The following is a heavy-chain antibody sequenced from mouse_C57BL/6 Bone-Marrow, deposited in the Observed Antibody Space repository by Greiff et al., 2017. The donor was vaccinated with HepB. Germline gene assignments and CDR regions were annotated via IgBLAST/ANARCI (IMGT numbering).Heavy chain of an antibody. J-gene: IGHJ4*01. V-gene: IGHV1-81*01. Sequence: QVQLQQSGAELARPGASVKLSCKASGYTFTSYGISWVKQRTGQGLEWIGEIYPRSSNTYYNEKFKGKATLTADKSSSTAYMELRSLTSEDSAVYVCARWPRFITTVGYAMDYWGQGTSVTVSS. CDR2: IYPRSSNT. CDR3: ARWPRFITTVGYAMDY. D-gene: IGHD1-1*01. CDR1: GYTFTSYG.